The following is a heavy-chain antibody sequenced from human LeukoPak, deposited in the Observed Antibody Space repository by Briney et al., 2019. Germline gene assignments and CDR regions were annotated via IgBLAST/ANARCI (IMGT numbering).Heavy chain of an antibody. J-gene: IGHJ4*02. Sequence: SQTLSLTCTVSGGSISSGGYYWSWIRQHPGKGLEWIGYIYYSGSTYYNPSLKSRVTISVDTSKNQFSLKLSSVTAADTAVYYCARGGSYCYHYFDYWGQGTLVTVSS. V-gene: IGHV4-31*03. CDR2: IYYSGST. CDR3: ARGGSYCYHYFDY. D-gene: IGHD3-16*02. CDR1: GGSISSGGYY.